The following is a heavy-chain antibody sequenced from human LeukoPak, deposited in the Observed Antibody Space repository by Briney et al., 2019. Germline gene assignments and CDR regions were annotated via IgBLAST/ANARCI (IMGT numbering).Heavy chain of an antibody. J-gene: IGHJ3*02. CDR2: INPNSGGT. V-gene: IGHV1-2*02. CDR1: GGTFSSYA. D-gene: IGHD3-3*01. Sequence: ASVKVSCKASGGTFSSYAISWVRQAPGQGLEWMGWINPNSGGTNYAQKFQGRVTMTRDTSISTAYMELSRLRSDDTAVYYCARGPRVGGITIFGVVIDPHSGPEDAFDIWGQGTMVTVSS. CDR3: ARGPRVGGITIFGVVIDPHSGPEDAFDI.